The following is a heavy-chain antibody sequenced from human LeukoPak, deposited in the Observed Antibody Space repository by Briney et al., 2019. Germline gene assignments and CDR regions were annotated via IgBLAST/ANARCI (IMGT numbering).Heavy chain of an antibody. CDR1: GGSISSGDYY. CDR3: ARAMGFVDY. Sequence: PSETLSLTCTVSGGSISSGDYYWSWIRQPPGKCLEWIGYIYYSGSTYYNPSLKSRVTISVDTSKNQFSLKLSSVTASDTAVYYCARAMGFVDYWGQGTLVTVSS. J-gene: IGHJ4*02. CDR2: IYYSGST. V-gene: IGHV4-30-4*08. D-gene: IGHD5-24*01.